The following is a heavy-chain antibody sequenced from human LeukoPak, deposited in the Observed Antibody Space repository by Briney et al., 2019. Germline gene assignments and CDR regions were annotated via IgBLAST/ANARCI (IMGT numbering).Heavy chain of an antibody. CDR3: ARIVTTLTTRYFQH. CDR1: GFTVSSNY. CDR2: IYSGGST. D-gene: IGHD4-17*01. V-gene: IGHV3-53*01. J-gene: IGHJ1*01. Sequence: PGGSLRLSCAASGFTVSSNYMSWVRQAPGKGLEWVSVIYSGGSTYYADSVKGRFTIFRDNSKNTLYLQMISLRAEDTAVYYCARIVTTLTTRYFQHWGQGTLVTVSS.